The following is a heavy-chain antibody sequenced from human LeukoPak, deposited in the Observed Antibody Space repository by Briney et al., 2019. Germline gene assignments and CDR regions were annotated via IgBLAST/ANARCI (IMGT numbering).Heavy chain of an antibody. CDR2: IFYSGST. J-gene: IGHJ4*02. CDR3: ASRYTIFGVATFDY. Sequence: KPSETLSLTCTVSGGSISSSSYYWGWIRQPPGKGLYWIGGIFYSGSTYYNPSLKSRVTISVDTSKNHFSLRLNSVTAADTAVYYCASRYTIFGVATFDYWGQGTLVTVSS. V-gene: IGHV4-39*01. CDR1: GGSISSSSYY. D-gene: IGHD3-3*01.